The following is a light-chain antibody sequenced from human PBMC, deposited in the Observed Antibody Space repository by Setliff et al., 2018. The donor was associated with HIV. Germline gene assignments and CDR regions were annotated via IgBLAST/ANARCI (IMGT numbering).Light chain of an antibody. CDR1: QSILYSSNNKNY. CDR3: HQYYSSPRT. Sequence: DIVMKQSPDSLAVSLGERATINCKSSQSILYSSNNKNYLVWYQQKPGQPPKVPISWASTRESGVPDRFSGSGSGTDFTLTISSLQAEDVAVYYCHQYYSSPRTFGQGTKVDIK. V-gene: IGKV4-1*01. CDR2: WAS. J-gene: IGKJ1*01.